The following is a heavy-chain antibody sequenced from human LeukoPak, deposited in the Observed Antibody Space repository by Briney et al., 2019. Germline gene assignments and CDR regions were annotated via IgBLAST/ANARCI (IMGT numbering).Heavy chain of an antibody. CDR3: AREEYDYALGAFDY. CDR1: GFTFSSYA. CDR2: MSFDGSQI. Sequence: GGSLRFSCAASGFTFSSYAMHWVRQAPGKGLEWVAVMSFDGSQIYYADFVKGRFTISRDNSKSTLYLQMNSLRTEDTAVYYCAREEYDYALGAFDYWGQGTLVTVSS. J-gene: IGHJ4*02. V-gene: IGHV3-30*04. D-gene: IGHD4/OR15-4a*01.